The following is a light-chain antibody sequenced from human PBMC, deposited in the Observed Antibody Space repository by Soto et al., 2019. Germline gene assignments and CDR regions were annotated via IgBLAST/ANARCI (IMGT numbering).Light chain of an antibody. CDR3: QQYNNWPPIT. CDR1: QSVSSN. CDR2: GAS. V-gene: IGKV3-15*01. Sequence: EIVLTQSPATLSVSPGERATLSCRASQSVSSNLAWYQQKPGQAPSLLIYGASTRATGTPARFSGSGSGTEFTLTISSLQSEDFAVYYCQQYNNWPPITFGQGTRLEIK. J-gene: IGKJ5*01.